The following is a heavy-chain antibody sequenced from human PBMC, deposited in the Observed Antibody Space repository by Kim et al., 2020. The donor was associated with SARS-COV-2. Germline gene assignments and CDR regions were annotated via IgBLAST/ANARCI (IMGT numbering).Heavy chain of an antibody. CDR2: VSYGGQT. Sequence: SETLSLTCAVSGDSITTNYWSWLRQSPEKGLEWIAYVSYGGQTDYNPSLRSRVTLSLDTSKKQFSLNLASVTAADTAVYYCARILDLSRDGSGTFYTFDFWGLGTLVTVSS. CDR1: GDSITTNY. CDR3: ARILDLSRDGSGTFYTFDF. J-gene: IGHJ4*02. D-gene: IGHD3-10*01. V-gene: IGHV4-59*08.